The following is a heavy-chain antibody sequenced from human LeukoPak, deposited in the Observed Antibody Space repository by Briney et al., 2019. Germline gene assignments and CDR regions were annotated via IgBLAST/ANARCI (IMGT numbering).Heavy chain of an antibody. J-gene: IGHJ5*02. CDR3: ARWDVATATGPNWFDP. D-gene: IGHD4-11*01. Sequence: SETLSLTCTVSGGSISSYYWSWIRQPAGKGLEWIGRIYTSGSTNYNPSLESRVTMSVDTSKNQSSLKLSSVTAADTAVYYCARWDVATATGPNWFDPWGQGTLVTVSS. CDR2: IYTSGST. V-gene: IGHV4-4*07. CDR1: GGSISSYY.